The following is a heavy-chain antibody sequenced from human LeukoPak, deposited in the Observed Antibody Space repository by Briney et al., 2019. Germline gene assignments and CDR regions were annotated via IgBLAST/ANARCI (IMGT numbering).Heavy chain of an antibody. CDR1: GYTFTGYY. CDR3: ARDQTYYYDSSGFP. CDR2: INPNSGGT. D-gene: IGHD3-22*01. Sequence: ASVKVSCKASGYTFTGYYMHWVRQAPGQGVEWMGRINPNSGGTNYAQKFQGRVTMTRDTSISTASMELSRLRSADTAVYYCARDQTYYYDSSGFPWGQGTLVTVSS. J-gene: IGHJ4*02. V-gene: IGHV1-2*06.